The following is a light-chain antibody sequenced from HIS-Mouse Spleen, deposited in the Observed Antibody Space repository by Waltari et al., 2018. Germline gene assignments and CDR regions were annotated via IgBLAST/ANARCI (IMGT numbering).Light chain of an antibody. Sequence: SHDLPHHPPVSVSPGKPPRTPAPGEPLPKNMPYCYQQKSGQAPVLVIYEDSKRPSGIPERFSGSSSGTMATLTISGAQVEDEADYYCYSTDSSGNHRVFGGGTKLTVL. J-gene: IGLJ2*01. CDR3: YSTDSSGNHRV. CDR1: PLPKNM. V-gene: IGLV3-10*01. CDR2: EDS.